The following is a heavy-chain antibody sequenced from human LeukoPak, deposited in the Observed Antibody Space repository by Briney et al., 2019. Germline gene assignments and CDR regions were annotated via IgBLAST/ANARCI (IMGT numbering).Heavy chain of an antibody. V-gene: IGHV3-23*01. Sequence: PGGSLRLSCATSGFTFSSYAMSWVRQAPGKGLEWVSAISGSGGSTYYADSVKGRFTISRDNSKNTLYLQMKSLRAEDTAVYYCAKEYNVRPVFDYWGQGTLVTVSS. J-gene: IGHJ4*02. D-gene: IGHD1-14*01. CDR2: ISGSGGST. CDR1: GFTFSSYA. CDR3: AKEYNVRPVFDY.